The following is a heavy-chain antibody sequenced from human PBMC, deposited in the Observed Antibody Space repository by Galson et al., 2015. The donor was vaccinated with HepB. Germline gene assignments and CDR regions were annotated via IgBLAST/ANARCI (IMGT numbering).Heavy chain of an antibody. D-gene: IGHD6-6*01. J-gene: IGHJ5*02. CDR2: IIPIFGTA. Sequence: SVKVSCKASGGTFSSYAISWVRQAPGQGLEWTGGIIPIFGTANYAQKFQGRVTITADESTSTAYMELSSLRSEDTAVYYCASARSISSSRGFDPWGQGTLVTVSS. CDR3: ASARSISSSRGFDP. CDR1: GGTFSSYA. V-gene: IGHV1-69*13.